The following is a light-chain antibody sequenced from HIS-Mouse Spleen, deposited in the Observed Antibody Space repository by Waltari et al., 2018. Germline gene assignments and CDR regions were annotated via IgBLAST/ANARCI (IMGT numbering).Light chain of an antibody. CDR3: YSTDSSGNHRV. J-gene: IGLJ2*01. Sequence: SYELTQPPSVSVSPGHTARHTCPADALPKKYAYWYQQKSGQAPVLVIYEDSKRPSGIPERFSGSSSGTMATLTISGAQVEDEADYYCYSTDSSGNHRVFGGGTKLTVL. V-gene: IGLV3-10*01. CDR1: ALPKKY. CDR2: EDS.